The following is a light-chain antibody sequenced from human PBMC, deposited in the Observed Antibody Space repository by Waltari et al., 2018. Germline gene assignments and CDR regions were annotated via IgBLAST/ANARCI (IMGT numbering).Light chain of an antibody. J-gene: IGKJ1*01. CDR2: DAS. Sequence: EIVLTQSPGTLSLSPGERATLSCRASQSVTSSYLAWYQQKPGQAPRLLIYDASNRATGIPARFSGSGSGTDFTLSISSLEPEDFAIYYCQLTRSFGQGTRVEIK. CDR1: QSVTSSY. CDR3: QLTRS. V-gene: IGKV3-20*01.